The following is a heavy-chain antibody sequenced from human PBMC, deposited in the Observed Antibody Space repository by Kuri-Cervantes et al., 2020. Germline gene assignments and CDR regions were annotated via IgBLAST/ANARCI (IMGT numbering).Heavy chain of an antibody. CDR2: IRPDGSKE. D-gene: IGHD3-3*01. Sequence: GESLKISCAASGFNFRSYGMHWVRQAPGKGLEWVAFIRPDGSKEYYADSVKGRFTVSRDTSKNTLFLQMNSLRPEDTAVYYCAKDLRTHRSGYYEVDVWGKGTTVTVSS. V-gene: IGHV3-30*02. CDR3: AKDLRTHRSGYYEVDV. J-gene: IGHJ6*04. CDR1: GFNFRSYG.